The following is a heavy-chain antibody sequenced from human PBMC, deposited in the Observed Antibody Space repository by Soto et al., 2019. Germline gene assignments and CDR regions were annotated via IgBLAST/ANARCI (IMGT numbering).Heavy chain of an antibody. D-gene: IGHD4-17*01. V-gene: IGHV1-46*02. CDR3: ARDKIPVTIDRYFYGMDV. J-gene: IGHJ6*02. Sequence: QVQLVQSGTEVKKPGASVKVSCKASGYTFNKYYIHWVRQAPGQGLEWIGLINPRDDTTTYSQKFQGRVSMTWDTSMGTTYLDLSGLTSADTALYYCARDKIPVTIDRYFYGMDVWGQGTTVAVAS. CDR2: INPRDDTT. CDR1: GYTFNKYY.